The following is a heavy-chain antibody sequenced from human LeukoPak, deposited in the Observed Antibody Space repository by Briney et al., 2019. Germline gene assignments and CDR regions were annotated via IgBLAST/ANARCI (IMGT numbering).Heavy chain of an antibody. D-gene: IGHD2-21*01. CDR2: INWNAGST. J-gene: IGHJ4*02. CDR3: ARAFKYSMSGYYFDY. Sequence: PGGSLRLSCAACLFMFDDYDMSWVRQAPGKGLEWVSGINWNAGSTAYADSVKGRFTISRDNAKNSLYLQMNSLRAEDTALYYCARAFKYSMSGYYFDYWGQGTLVTVSS. V-gene: IGHV3-20*04. CDR1: LFMFDDYD.